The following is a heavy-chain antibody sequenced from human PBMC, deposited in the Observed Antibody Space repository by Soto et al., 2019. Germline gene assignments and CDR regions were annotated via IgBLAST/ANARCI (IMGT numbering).Heavy chain of an antibody. CDR2: IFYTGKT. Sequence: ETLSLTCSVSAGSISNYHWSWIRQPPGKGLEWIGYIFYTGKTNYNPSLKSRVTISLDTSKNQFSLRLDSVTAADTAVYYCARVLEVAGGFDPWGQGTLVTVSS. CDR3: ARVLEVAGGFDP. V-gene: IGHV4-59*01. D-gene: IGHD2-15*01. CDR1: AGSISNYH. J-gene: IGHJ5*02.